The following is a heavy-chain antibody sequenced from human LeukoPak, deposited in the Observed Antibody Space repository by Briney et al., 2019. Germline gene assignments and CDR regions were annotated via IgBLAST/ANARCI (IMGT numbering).Heavy chain of an antibody. CDR3: ARGTGGNWKTRYFDY. CDR2: ISSSSSYI. J-gene: IGHJ4*02. D-gene: IGHD1-1*01. CDR1: GFTFSSYS. Sequence: GGSLRLSCAASGFTFSSYSTNWVRQAPGKGLEWVSSISSSSSYIYYADSVRGRFTISRDNAKNSLYLQMNSLRAEDTAVYYCARGTGGNWKTRYFDYWAREPWSPSPQ. V-gene: IGHV3-21*01.